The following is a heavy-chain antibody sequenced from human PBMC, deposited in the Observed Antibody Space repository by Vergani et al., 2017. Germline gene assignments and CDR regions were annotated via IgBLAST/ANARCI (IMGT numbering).Heavy chain of an antibody. D-gene: IGHD4-11*01. J-gene: IGHJ6*03. CDR1: GGSFTSYH. CDR2: IDHTGRP. CDR3: ARVNTETNGHLYYYYYMDV. V-gene: IGHV4-34*01. Sequence: QVQLQQWGGGLLKPSETLSLTCVVNGGSFTSYHWTWIRQSPGEGLEWVGDIDHTGRPDSNPSLKSRLTMSVDKSRNQFSLTLNSFTATDTAIYFCARVNTETNGHLYYYYYMDVWGQGTAVTVS.